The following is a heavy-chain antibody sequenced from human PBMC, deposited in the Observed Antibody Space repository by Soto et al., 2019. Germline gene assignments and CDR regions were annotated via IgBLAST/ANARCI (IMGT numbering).Heavy chain of an antibody. J-gene: IGHJ5*02. V-gene: IGHV1-46*01. D-gene: IGHD2-2*01. CDR3: VRVVPGAEAWFGP. CDR2: INPSGGST. CDR1: GYTFTSYY. Sequence: GASVKVSCKASGYTFTSYYMHWVRQAPGQGLEWMGIINPSGGSTSYAQKFQGRVTMTRDTSTSTVYMELSSLRSEDTAVYYCVRVVPGAEAWFGPWGQGTLVTVSS.